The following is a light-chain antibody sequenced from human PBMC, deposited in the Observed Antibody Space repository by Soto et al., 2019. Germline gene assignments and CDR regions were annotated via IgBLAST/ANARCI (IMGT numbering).Light chain of an antibody. V-gene: IGLV2-14*03. CDR3: SSYSGTTRVV. Sequence: QSALTQPASVSGSLGQSITISCTGTNNDVGVYNFVSWYQQYPGKAPKLIIFDVSSRPSGVSNRFSGSKSGNTASLTISGLQAEDEADYYCSSYSGTTRVVFGGGTKVTVL. J-gene: IGLJ2*01. CDR2: DVS. CDR1: NNDVGVYNF.